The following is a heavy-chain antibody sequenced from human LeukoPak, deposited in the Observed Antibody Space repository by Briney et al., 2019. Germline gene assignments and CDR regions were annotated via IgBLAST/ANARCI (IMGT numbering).Heavy chain of an antibody. J-gene: IGHJ6*02. D-gene: IGHD4-11*01. CDR1: GYTFTSYG. Sequence: ASVKVSCEASGYTFTSYGISWVRQAPGQGLEWMGWISAYNGNTNYAQKLQGRVTMTTDTSTSTAYMELRSLRSDDTAVYYCARDYSNYVLHGMDVWGQGTTVTVSS. V-gene: IGHV1-18*01. CDR3: ARDYSNYVLHGMDV. CDR2: ISAYNGNT.